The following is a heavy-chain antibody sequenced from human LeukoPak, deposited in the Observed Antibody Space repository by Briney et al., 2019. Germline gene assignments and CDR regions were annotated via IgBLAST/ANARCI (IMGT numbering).Heavy chain of an antibody. V-gene: IGHV1-18*01. CDR2: ISAYNSNT. D-gene: IGHD5-18*01. CDR1: GYTFTSYG. CDR3: ARSWIQAPFDY. Sequence: ASVKVSCKASGYTFTSYGISWVRQAPGQGLEWMGWISAYNSNTNYAQKLQGRVTMTADTSTSTAYMELRSLRSDDTAVYYCARSWIQAPFDYWGQGTLVTVSS. J-gene: IGHJ4*02.